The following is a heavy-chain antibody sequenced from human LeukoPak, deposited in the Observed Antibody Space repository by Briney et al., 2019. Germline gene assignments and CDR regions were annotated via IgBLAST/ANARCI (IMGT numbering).Heavy chain of an antibody. D-gene: IGHD6-13*01. V-gene: IGHV4-4*07. Sequence: PSETLSLTCTVSGGSISSYYWSWIRQPAGKGLEWIGRIYISGSGSTNYNPSLKSRVTMSVDTSKNQFSLKLSSVTAADTAVYYCASTYSSSWYYFDYWGQGTLVTVSS. CDR3: ASTYSSSWYYFDY. J-gene: IGHJ4*02. CDR1: GGSISSYY. CDR2: IYISGSGST.